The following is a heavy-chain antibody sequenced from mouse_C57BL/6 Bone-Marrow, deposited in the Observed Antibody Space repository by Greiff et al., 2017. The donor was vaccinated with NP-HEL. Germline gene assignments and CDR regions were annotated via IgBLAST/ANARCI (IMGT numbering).Heavy chain of an antibody. V-gene: IGHV6-3*01. CDR2: IRLKSDNYAT. Sequence: EVQGVESGGGLVQPGGSMKLSCVASGFTFSNYWMNWVRQSPEKGLEWVAQIRLKSDNYATHYAESVKGRFTISRDDSKSSVYLQMNNLRAEDTGSYYCTDRLLPFAYWGQGTLVTVSA. CDR1: GFTFSNYW. D-gene: IGHD2-3*01. CDR3: TDRLLPFAY. J-gene: IGHJ3*01.